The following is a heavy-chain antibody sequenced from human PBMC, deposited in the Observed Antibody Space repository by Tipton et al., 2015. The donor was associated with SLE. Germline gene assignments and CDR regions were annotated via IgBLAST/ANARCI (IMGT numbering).Heavy chain of an antibody. D-gene: IGHD2-21*01. CDR1: GFRFDDFT. CDR3: ARVYLSFVVLPASVWIDL. Sequence: SLRLSCTTSGFRFDDFTMSWVRQAPAKGLEWLALIRTRPYRETTEYAASVKDRFIVSRDKSKSIAYLQMNGLRTEDTAVYYCARVYLSFVVLPASVWIDLWGRGTRVTVSS. J-gene: IGHJ5*02. V-gene: IGHV3-49*04. CDR2: IRTRPYRETT.